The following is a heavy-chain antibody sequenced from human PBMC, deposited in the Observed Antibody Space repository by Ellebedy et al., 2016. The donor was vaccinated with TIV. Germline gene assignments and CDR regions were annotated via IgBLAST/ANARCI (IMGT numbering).Heavy chain of an antibody. CDR3: AKVHTWRWFDP. J-gene: IGHJ5*02. CDR1: GFTFSSYA. V-gene: IGHV3-23*01. D-gene: IGHD3-3*01. CDR2: ISGSGGST. Sequence: GESLKISXAASGFTFSSYAMSWVRQAPGKGLEWVSAISGSGGSTYYADSVKGRFTISRDNSKNTLYLQMNSLRAEDRAVYYCAKVHTWRWFDPWGQGTLVTVSS.